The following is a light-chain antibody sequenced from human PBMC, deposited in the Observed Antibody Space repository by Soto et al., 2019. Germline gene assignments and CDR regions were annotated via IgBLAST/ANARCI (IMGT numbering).Light chain of an antibody. CDR3: CSYTTSDVYV. V-gene: IGLV2-14*01. CDR2: DVS. CDR1: SSDVGAYNY. J-gene: IGLJ1*01. Sequence: QSALTQPASVSGSPGQSIAISCTGTSSDVGAYNYVSWYQQHPGKAPKLMIYDVSNRPSGVSNRFSGSKSGNTASLTISGLQAEDEADYFCCSYTTSDVYVFGSGTKLIVL.